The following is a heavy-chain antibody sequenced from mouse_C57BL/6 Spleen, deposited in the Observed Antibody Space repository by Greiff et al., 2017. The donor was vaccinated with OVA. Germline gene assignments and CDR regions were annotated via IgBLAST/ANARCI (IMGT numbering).Heavy chain of an antibody. CDR2: ISYDGRN. CDR3: ARDGLYYGSEAY. D-gene: IGHD1-1*01. J-gene: IGHJ3*01. CDR1: GYSITSGYY. Sequence: ESGPGLVKPSQSLSLTCSVTGYSITSGYYWNWIRQFPGNKLEWMGYISYDGRNNYNPSLNNRISITRDTSKHQFFLKLNSVTTEDTATYYCARDGLYYGSEAYWGQGTLVTVSA. V-gene: IGHV3-6*01.